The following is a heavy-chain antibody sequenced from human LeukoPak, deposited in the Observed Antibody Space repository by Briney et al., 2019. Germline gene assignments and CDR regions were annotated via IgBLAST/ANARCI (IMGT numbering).Heavy chain of an antibody. CDR2: ISGSGGST. Sequence: GGSLRLSCAASGFTFSSYAMSWVRQAPGKGLEWVSVISGSGGSTYYADSVKGRFTISRDNSKNTLYLQMNSLRAEDTAVYYCAKDFDYGDYVGWFDPWGQGTLVTVSS. J-gene: IGHJ5*02. CDR1: GFTFSSYA. V-gene: IGHV3-23*01. D-gene: IGHD4-17*01. CDR3: AKDFDYGDYVGWFDP.